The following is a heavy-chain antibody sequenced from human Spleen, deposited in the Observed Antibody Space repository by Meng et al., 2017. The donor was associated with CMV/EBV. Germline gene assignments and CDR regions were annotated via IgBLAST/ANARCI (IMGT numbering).Heavy chain of an antibody. CDR1: GFTFSSYA. J-gene: IGHJ4*02. CDR2: ISGSGGST. Sequence: AASGFTFSSYAMSWVRQAPGKGLEWVSAISGSGGSTYYADSVKGRFTTSRDNSKNTLYLQMNSLRAEDTAVYYCAKDPHYDFWSGNDYWGQGTLVTVSS. CDR3: AKDPHYDFWSGNDY. D-gene: IGHD3-3*01. V-gene: IGHV3-23*01.